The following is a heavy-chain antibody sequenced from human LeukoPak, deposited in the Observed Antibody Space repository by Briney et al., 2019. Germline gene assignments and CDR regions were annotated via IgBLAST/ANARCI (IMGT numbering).Heavy chain of an antibody. CDR3: ARLKTATGTVFFRKAFDI. V-gene: IGHV4-34*01. Sequence: SETLSLTCAVYGGSFSGYYWSWIRQPPGKGLEWIGEINHSGSTNYNPSLKSRVTISVDTSKNQFSLKLSSVTAAVTAVYYCARLKTATGTVFFRKAFDIWGQGTMVTVSS. D-gene: IGHD1-1*01. CDR1: GGSFSGYY. J-gene: IGHJ3*02. CDR2: INHSGST.